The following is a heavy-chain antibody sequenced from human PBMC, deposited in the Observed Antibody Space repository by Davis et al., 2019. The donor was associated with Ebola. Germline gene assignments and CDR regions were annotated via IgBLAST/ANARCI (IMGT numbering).Heavy chain of an antibody. CDR3: ARDKQWFGEPLDY. CDR2: ISYDGSNK. V-gene: IGHV3-30-3*01. CDR1: GFTFSSYA. D-gene: IGHD3-10*01. J-gene: IGHJ4*02. Sequence: PGGSLRLSYAASGFTFSSYAMHWVRQAPGKGLEWVAVISYDGSNKYYADSVKGRFTISRDNSKNTLYLQMNSLRAEDTAVYYCARDKQWFGEPLDYWGQGTLVTVSS.